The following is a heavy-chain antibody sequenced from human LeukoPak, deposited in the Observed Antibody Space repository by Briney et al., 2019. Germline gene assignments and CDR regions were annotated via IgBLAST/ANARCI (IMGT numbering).Heavy chain of an antibody. CDR2: INHSGGI. Sequence: PSETLSLTCAVSGGSFSGYYWTWIRQPPGKGLEWIGEINHSGGINYNPSLRGRLTISIDTSKNQFSLKLSSVTAADTAVYYCARSGIFVLRFLEKDYYYYMDVWGKGTTVTVSS. CDR1: GGSFSGYY. D-gene: IGHD3-3*01. V-gene: IGHV4-34*01. CDR3: ARSGIFVLRFLEKDYYYYMDV. J-gene: IGHJ6*03.